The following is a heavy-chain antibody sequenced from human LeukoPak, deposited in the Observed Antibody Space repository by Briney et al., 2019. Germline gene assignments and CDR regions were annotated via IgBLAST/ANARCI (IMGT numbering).Heavy chain of an antibody. J-gene: IGHJ4*02. D-gene: IGHD3-22*01. V-gene: IGHV3-23*01. CDR2: ISGSGTRT. CDR1: GFTLSSYA. Sequence: GGSLRLSCVGSGFTLSSYAMSWVRQAPGKGLEWVSAISGSGTRTYYADSVKGRFTISRDNSENTLYLQMNSLRVDDTAVYYCTKGISSIGYSPFDCWGQGTLVTVSS. CDR3: TKGISSIGYSPFDC.